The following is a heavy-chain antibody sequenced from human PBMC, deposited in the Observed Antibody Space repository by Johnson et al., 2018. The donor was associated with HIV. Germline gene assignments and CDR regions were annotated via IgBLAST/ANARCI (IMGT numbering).Heavy chain of an antibody. D-gene: IGHD1-26*01. J-gene: IGHJ3*02. Sequence: VQLVESGGGVVRPGGSLRLSCAASGFTFDDYGMSWVRQPTGKGLEWVSAIGSADDTYYPGSVKGRFTISRDNSKNTLYLQLNSLRAEDTAVYYCAKPKSTDQNRCSYVSEAFDIWGQGTMVTVSS. CDR3: AKPKSTDQNRCSYVSEAFDI. CDR1: GFTFDDYG. V-gene: IGHV3-13*01. CDR2: IGSADDT.